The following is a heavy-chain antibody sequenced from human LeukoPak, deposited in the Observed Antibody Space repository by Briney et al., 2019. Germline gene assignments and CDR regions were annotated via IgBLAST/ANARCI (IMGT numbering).Heavy chain of an antibody. CDR1: GFTFSSYA. V-gene: IGHV3-23*01. Sequence: PGGSLRLSCSASGFTFSSYAMSWVRQAPGKGLEWVSGISGTGGTTDYADSVKGRFTISRDNSKNTLYLQMNSLRAEDTAVYYCAKDRVPYYYGSGTNYFDYWGQGTLVTVSS. CDR3: AKDRVPYYYGSGTNYFDY. D-gene: IGHD3-10*01. J-gene: IGHJ4*02. CDR2: ISGTGGTT.